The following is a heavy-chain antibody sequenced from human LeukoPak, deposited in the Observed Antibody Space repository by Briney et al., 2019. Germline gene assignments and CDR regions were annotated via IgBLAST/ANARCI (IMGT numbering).Heavy chain of an antibody. Sequence: GGSLRLSCAASGFTFSRNWMSWVRQAPGKGLEWVANIKEDGGEKFYVDSVKGRFTISRDDAKNSLYLQMNSLGAEDTAVYYCARGRYCSGNACSFFDYWGQGTLVTVSS. CDR3: ARGRYCSGNACSFFDY. J-gene: IGHJ4*02. CDR2: IKEDGGEK. D-gene: IGHD2-15*01. CDR1: GFTFSRNW. V-gene: IGHV3-7*01.